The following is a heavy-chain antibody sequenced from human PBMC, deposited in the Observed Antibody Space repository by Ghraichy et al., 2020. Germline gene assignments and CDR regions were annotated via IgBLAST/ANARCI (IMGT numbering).Heavy chain of an antibody. CDR1: GGSISSYY. CDR3: ARADYFGELAYGMDV. V-gene: IGHV4-59*01. CDR2: IYYSGST. J-gene: IGHJ6*02. D-gene: IGHD3-10*01. Sequence: SETLSLTCTVSGGSISSYYWSWIRQPPGKGLEWIGYIYYSGSTNYNPSLKSRVTISVDTSKNQFSLKLSSVTAADTAVYYCARADYFGELAYGMDVWGQGTTVTVSS.